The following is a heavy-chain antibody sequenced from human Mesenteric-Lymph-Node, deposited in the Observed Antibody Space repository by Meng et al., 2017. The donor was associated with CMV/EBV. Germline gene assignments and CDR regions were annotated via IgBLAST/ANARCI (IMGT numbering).Heavy chain of an antibody. CDR1: GFTFTSYT. CDR3: AQGLQVRFLEWSF. V-gene: IGHV3-23*01. CDR2: ISGSIVGEDT. D-gene: IGHD3-3*01. Sequence: GGSLRLSCAASGFTFTSYTMSWVRQGPGKGLEWVSGISGSIVGEDTYYIDSVKGRFTISRDNSKNTLYLHMSSLRAEDTAVYYCAQGLQVRFLEWSFGGQGTLVTVSS. J-gene: IGHJ4*02.